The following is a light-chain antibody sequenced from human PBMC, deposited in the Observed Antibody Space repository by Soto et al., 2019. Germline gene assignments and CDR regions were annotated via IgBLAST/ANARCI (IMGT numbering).Light chain of an antibody. CDR2: GAS. V-gene: IGKV3-20*01. CDR1: QSVSSSY. J-gene: IGKJ3*01. CDR3: QQYGTSFT. Sequence: EIVLTQAPGTLSLSPGDRATLSCRASQSVSSSYLAWYQQKPGQAPRLLIYGASSRATGIPDRFSGSGSGTDFTLTINRLEPEDFAVYYCQQYGTSFTFGPGNKVDIK.